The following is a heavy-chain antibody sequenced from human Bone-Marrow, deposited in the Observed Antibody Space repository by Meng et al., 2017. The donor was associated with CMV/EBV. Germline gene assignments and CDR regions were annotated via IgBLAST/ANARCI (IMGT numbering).Heavy chain of an antibody. V-gene: IGHV3-21*01. D-gene: IGHD2-2*01. CDR2: ISSSSSYI. J-gene: IGHJ6*02. CDR3: ASWGYFSSTSCYFGEYYYYGMDV. Sequence: GESLRLSCAASGFTFSSYWMSWVRQAPGKGLEWVSSISSSSSYIYYADSVKGRFTLSRDNAKNSLYLQMNSLRAEDTAVYYCASWGYFSSTSCYFGEYYYYGMDVWGQGTTVTVSS. CDR1: GFTFSSYW.